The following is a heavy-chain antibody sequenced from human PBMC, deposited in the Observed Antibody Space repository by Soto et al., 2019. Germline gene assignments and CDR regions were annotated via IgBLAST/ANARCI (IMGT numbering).Heavy chain of an antibody. CDR2: IYYSGST. CDR1: GGSISSYY. V-gene: IGHV4-59*01. CDR3: ARDDSSGWYFDY. J-gene: IGHJ4*02. Sequence: SETLSLTCTVSGGSISSYYWSWIRQPPGKGLEWIGYIYYSGSTNYNPSLKSRVTISVETSKNQFSLKLSSVTAADTAVYYCARDDSSGWYFDYWGQGTLVTV. D-gene: IGHD6-19*01.